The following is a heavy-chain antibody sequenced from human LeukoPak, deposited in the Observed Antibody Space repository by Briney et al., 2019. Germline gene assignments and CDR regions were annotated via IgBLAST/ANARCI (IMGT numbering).Heavy chain of an antibody. V-gene: IGHV3-43D*03. D-gene: IGHD3-22*01. CDR2: ISWDGGST. CDR1: GFTFDDYA. Sequence: PGGSLRLSCAASGFTFDDYAMHWVRQAPGKGLEWVSLISWDGGSTYYADSVKGRFTISRDNSKNSLYLQMNSLRAEDTALYYCAKDSTPKYYYDSSGYYYYYYYMDVWGKGTTVTVSS. J-gene: IGHJ6*03. CDR3: AKDSTPKYYYDSSGYYYYYYYMDV.